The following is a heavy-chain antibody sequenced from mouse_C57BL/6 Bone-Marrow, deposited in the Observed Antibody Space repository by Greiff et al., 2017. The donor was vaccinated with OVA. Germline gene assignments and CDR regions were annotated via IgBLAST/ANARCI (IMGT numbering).Heavy chain of an antibody. CDR2: IDPSDSST. Sequence: QVQLQQPGAELVRPGTSVKLSCKASGYTFTSYWMHWVKQRPGQGLEWIGVIDPSDSSTNYNQKFKGKATLTVDTSSSTAYLQLSSLTSEYAAVYYCARVMNWDDYWGQGTTLTVSS. D-gene: IGHD4-1*01. CDR3: ARVMNWDDY. V-gene: IGHV1-59*01. J-gene: IGHJ2*01. CDR1: GYTFTSYW.